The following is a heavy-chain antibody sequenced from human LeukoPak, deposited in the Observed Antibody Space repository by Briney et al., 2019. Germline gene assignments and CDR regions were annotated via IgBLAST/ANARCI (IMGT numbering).Heavy chain of an antibody. D-gene: IGHD1-26*01. CDR3: SRDLRGADDY. J-gene: IGHJ4*02. V-gene: IGHV3-74*01. CDR2: ISRDGSYT. Sequence: GGSLRLSCAASGFTLSRYWMHWVRQAPGKGLVWVSHISRDGSYTNYADSVKGRFTISRDNANNTLYLQMNSLRTEDTAVYYCSRDLRGADDYWGQGTLVTVSS. CDR1: GFTLSRYW.